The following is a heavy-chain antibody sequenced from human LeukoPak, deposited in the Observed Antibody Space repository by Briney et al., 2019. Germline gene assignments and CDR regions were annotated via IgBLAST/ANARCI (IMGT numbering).Heavy chain of an antibody. J-gene: IGHJ4*02. CDR3: ARDRLWAFDS. V-gene: IGHV6-1*01. CDR1: GDSVSTDTAA. CDR2: TYGRSKWYN. D-gene: IGHD6-6*01. Sequence: QTLSLSCAISGDSVSTDTAAWNWIRQAPWRGLEWLGRTYGRSKWYNDYAVSVKSRIPINPDTSKNHSSLQLNSVTPEDTAVYYCARDRLWAFDSWGQGTLVTVSS.